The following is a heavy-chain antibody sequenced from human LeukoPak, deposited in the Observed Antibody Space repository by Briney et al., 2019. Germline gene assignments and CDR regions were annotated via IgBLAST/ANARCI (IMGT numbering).Heavy chain of an antibody. J-gene: IGHJ6*03. CDR3: AREDSGSYYNFYYFYMDV. CDR2: IYPSGNT. V-gene: IGHV4-4*07. CDR1: GGSFSNHF. Sequence: SETLSLTCSVSGGSFSNHFWSRVRHPAGKGLEWIGRIYPSGNTNYNPSLKSRVTLSVDTSKTQFYLSLSSVTAADTAVYYCAREDSGSYYNFYYFYMDVWGKGTTVTISS. D-gene: IGHD3-10*01.